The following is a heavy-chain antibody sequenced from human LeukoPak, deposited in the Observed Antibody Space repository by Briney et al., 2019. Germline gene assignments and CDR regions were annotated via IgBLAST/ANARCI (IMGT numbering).Heavy chain of an antibody. CDR3: ARKLAGPPYYFDY. CDR1: GGSISSSSYC. V-gene: IGHV4-39*01. CDR2: IYYSGTT. J-gene: IGHJ4*02. Sequence: SETLSLTCIVSGGSISSSSYCWGWIRQPPGKGLEWIGSIYYSGTTYYNPSLKSRVTISVDTSKSQFSLRLSSVTAADTALYYCARKLAGPPYYFDYWGQGTLVTVSS.